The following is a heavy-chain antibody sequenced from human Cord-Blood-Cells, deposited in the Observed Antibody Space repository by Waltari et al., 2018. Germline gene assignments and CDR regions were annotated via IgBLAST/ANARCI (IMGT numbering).Heavy chain of an antibody. CDR1: GYSFTSYW. CDR3: ARLSFRELYYFDY. D-gene: IGHD3-10*01. CDR2: SYPGDSYT. V-gene: IGHV5-51*01. J-gene: IGHJ4*02. Sequence: EVQLVQSGAEVKKPGESLKISCKGSGYSFTSYWIGWVRQMPGKGLEWMGISYPGDSYTNYSPSFQGQVTISADKSISTAYLQWSSLKASDTAMYYCARLSFRELYYFDYWGQGTLVTVSS.